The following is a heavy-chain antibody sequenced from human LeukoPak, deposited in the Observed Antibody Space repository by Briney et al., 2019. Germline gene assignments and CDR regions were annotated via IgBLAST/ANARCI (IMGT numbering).Heavy chain of an antibody. D-gene: IGHD5-18*01. Sequence: PSETLSLTCLVSGGSISSSYWTWIRQSPGKGLEWIGMIYYTGSTNYSPSFKSRDTISVDSSKNELSLNLRSVTAADSAVYYCARVEVNTAMESVSFGWFGPWGQGTRVIVSS. CDR1: GGSISSSY. CDR3: ARVEVNTAMESVSFGWFGP. CDR2: IYYTGST. J-gene: IGHJ5*02. V-gene: IGHV4-59*01.